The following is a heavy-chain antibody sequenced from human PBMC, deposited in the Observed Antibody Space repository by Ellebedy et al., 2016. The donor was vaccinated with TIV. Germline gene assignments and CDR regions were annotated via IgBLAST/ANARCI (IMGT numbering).Heavy chain of an antibody. D-gene: IGHD4-17*01. V-gene: IGHV3-7*01. Sequence: GGSLRLSCAASGFSFRSYWMTWVRQAPGKGLQWVANMNQDGSDRYYVDSVKGRFTISRDNAKNSLYLQVSSLRAEDTAVYYCTTDWGYGDFRSPGKGFENWGQGKVVSVS. CDR1: GFSFRSYW. CDR3: TTDWGYGDFRSPGKGFEN. CDR2: MNQDGSDR. J-gene: IGHJ3*02.